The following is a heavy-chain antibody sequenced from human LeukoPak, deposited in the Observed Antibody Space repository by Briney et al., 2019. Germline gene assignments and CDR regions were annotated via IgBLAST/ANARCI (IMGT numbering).Heavy chain of an antibody. V-gene: IGHV4-59*08. CDR2: IYYSGST. D-gene: IGHD7-27*01. J-gene: IGHJ3*02. CDR1: GGSISSYY. CDR3: AGFVTGDGAFDI. Sequence: PSETLSLTCTVSGGSISSYYWSWIRQPPGKGLEWIGYIYYSGSTNYNPSLKSRVTISVDTSKNQFSLKLSSVTAADTAVYYCAGFVTGDGAFDIWGQGTMVTVSS.